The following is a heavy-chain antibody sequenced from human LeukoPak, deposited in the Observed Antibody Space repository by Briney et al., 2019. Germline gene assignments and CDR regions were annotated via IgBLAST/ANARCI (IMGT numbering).Heavy chain of an antibody. J-gene: IGHJ5*02. CDR1: GFTFSSYA. CDR2: ISGSGGST. CDR3: AKPPNFRNKGVRGRS. V-gene: IGHV3-23*01. D-gene: IGHD4-23*01. Sequence: GGSLRLSCAASGFTFSSYAMSWVRQAPGKGLEWVSAISGSGGSTYYADSVKGRFTISRDNSRNTLYLQMNSLRAEDTAVYYCAKPPNFRNKGVRGRSWGQGTLVTVSS.